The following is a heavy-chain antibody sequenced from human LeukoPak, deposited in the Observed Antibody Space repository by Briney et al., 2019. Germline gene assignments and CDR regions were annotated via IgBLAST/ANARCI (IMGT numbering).Heavy chain of an antibody. Sequence: GGSLRLSCEASGFTFSSNAMSWVRQAPGKGLEWVSGIGSDVRTHYADSVKGRFTISRDNSKNTMYLQMNSLRAEDTAVYYCAKAADDIVVVPAALFDYWGQGTLVTVSS. CDR1: GFTFSSNA. J-gene: IGHJ4*02. CDR2: IGSDVRT. V-gene: IGHV3-23*01. D-gene: IGHD2-2*01. CDR3: AKAADDIVVVPAALFDY.